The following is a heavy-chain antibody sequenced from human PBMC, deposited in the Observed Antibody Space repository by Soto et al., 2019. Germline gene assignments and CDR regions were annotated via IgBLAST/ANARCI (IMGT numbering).Heavy chain of an antibody. CDR3: ARGGDYRFDY. Sequence: QVQLQESGPGLVKPSGTLSLSCAVSSGSISTSTWWTWIRQPPGKGLEWIGEIYHSGSTNYTPSLKSRVTISVDKSTNQFSLKLTSVTAADTAVYYCARGGDYRFDYWGQGTLVTVSS. J-gene: IGHJ4*02. V-gene: IGHV4-4*02. CDR2: IYHSGST. CDR1: SGSISTSTW. D-gene: IGHD4-17*01.